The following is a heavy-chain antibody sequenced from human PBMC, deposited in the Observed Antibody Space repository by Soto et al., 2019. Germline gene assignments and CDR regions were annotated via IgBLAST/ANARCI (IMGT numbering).Heavy chain of an antibody. CDR1: GGTFSSYA. J-gene: IGHJ6*02. Sequence: EASVKVSCKASGGTFSSYAISWVRQAPGQGLEWMGGIIPIFGTANYAQKFQGRVTITADKSTSTAYMELSSLRSEDTAVYYCASGTPKWLVRPLLYGTDVWGQGTTVTVSS. V-gene: IGHV1-69*06. CDR3: ASGTPKWLVRPLLYGTDV. CDR2: IIPIFGTA. D-gene: IGHD6-19*01.